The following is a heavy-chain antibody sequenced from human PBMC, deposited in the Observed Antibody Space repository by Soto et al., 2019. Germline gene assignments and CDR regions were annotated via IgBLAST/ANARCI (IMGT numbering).Heavy chain of an antibody. Sequence: EASVKVSCKASGYTFTSYAMHWVRQAPGQRLEWMGWINAGNGNTKYSQKFQGRVTITRDTSASTAYMELSSLRSEDTAVYYCARDAGGSYYDSSGFSGIWGQGTMVTVSS. D-gene: IGHD3-22*01. V-gene: IGHV1-3*01. J-gene: IGHJ3*02. CDR3: ARDAGGSYYDSSGFSGI. CDR2: INAGNGNT. CDR1: GYTFTSYA.